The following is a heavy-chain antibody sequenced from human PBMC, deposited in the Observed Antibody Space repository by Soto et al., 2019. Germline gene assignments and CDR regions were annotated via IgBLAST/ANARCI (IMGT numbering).Heavy chain of an antibody. CDR2: IYSGGTT. J-gene: IGHJ6*02. CDR3: ARSRAMDV. CDR1: GFIVSSNY. Sequence: PGGSLRLSCAASGFIVSSNYMNWVRQAPGKGLEWVSVIYSGGTTYYADSVKGRFIIPRDNSKNTLYLQMNSLRAEDTAVYYCARSRAMDVWGQGTTVTVSS. V-gene: IGHV3-53*01.